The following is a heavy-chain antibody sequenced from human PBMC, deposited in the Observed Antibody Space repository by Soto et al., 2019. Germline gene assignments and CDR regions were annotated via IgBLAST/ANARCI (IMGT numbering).Heavy chain of an antibody. J-gene: IGHJ6*02. V-gene: IGHV3-13*05. Sequence: GGSLRLSCAASGFTFRSDDMHWVRQATGKGLEWVSAIGTAGDPYYPGSVKGRFTISRENAKNSLYLQMNSLRAGDTAVYYCARVSRYCTNGVCYGYYYGMDVWGQGTTVTVSS. CDR2: IGTAGDP. D-gene: IGHD2-8*01. CDR1: GFTFRSDD. CDR3: ARVSRYCTNGVCYGYYYGMDV.